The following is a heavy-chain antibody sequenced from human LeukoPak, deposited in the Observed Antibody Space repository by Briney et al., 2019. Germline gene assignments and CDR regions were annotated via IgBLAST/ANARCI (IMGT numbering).Heavy chain of an antibody. V-gene: IGHV3-30*02. CDR2: IRYDGSNK. D-gene: IGHD6-13*01. Sequence: PGGSLRVSCAASGFTFSSYGMHWVRQAPGKGLEWVTFIRYDGSNKYYADSVKGRFTISRDNSKNTLYLQMNSLRAEDTAVYYCAKDRPIAAAGTLDYWGQGTLVTVSS. J-gene: IGHJ4*02. CDR1: GFTFSSYG. CDR3: AKDRPIAAAGTLDY.